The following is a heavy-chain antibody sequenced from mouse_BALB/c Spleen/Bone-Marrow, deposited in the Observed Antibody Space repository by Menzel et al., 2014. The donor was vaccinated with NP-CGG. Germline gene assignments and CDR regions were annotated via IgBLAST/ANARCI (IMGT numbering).Heavy chain of an antibody. J-gene: IGHJ4*01. CDR1: GFTFSSFG. Sequence: EVQLQQSGGGLVQPGGSRKLSCAASGFTFSSFGMHWVRQAPEKGLEWVAYISNGSSTIYYADTVKGRFTISRDNPKNTLFLRMTSLRSEDTAMYYCARKGAMITHYYAMDYWGQGTSVTVSS. CDR2: ISNGSSTI. V-gene: IGHV5-17*02. CDR3: ARKGAMITHYYAMDY. D-gene: IGHD2-4*01.